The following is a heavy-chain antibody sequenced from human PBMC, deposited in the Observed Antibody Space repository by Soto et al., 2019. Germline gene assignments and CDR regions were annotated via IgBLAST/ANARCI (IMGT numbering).Heavy chain of an antibody. CDR2: IYYSGST. J-gene: IGHJ4*02. Sequence: SETLSLTCTVSGGSISSGGYYWSWIRQHPGKGLEWIGYIYYSGSTYYNPSLKSRVTISVDTSKNQFSLKLSSVTAADTAVYYCARDRALPSSTCSHISLDYWGQTTLVTSPQ. CDR1: GGSISSGGYY. D-gene: IGHD6-13*01. CDR3: ARDRALPSSTCSHISLDY. V-gene: IGHV4-31*03.